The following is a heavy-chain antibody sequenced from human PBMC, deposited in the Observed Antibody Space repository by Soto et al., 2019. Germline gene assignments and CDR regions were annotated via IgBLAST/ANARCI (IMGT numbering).Heavy chain of an antibody. CDR2: FDPEDGET. CDR1: GYTLTELS. D-gene: IGHD2-15*01. V-gene: IGHV1-24*01. Sequence: ASVKVSCKVSGYTLTELSMHWVRQAPGKGLEWIGGFDPEDGETIYAQKFQGRVTMTEDTSTDTSYMELSSLRSEDTAVYYCATPFYCSGGSCYSGAFDIWGQGTMVTVSS. CDR3: ATPFYCSGGSCYSGAFDI. J-gene: IGHJ3*02.